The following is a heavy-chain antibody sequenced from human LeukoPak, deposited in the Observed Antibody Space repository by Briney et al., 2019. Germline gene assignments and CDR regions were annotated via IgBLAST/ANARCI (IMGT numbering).Heavy chain of an antibody. V-gene: IGHV4-59*08. CDR3: ASSGLQAHPAA. CDR2: IYYSGST. D-gene: IGHD4-11*01. Sequence: SETLSLTCTVSGGSISSYYWSWIRQPPGKGLEWIGYIYYSGSTNYNPSLKSRVTISVDTSKNQFSLKLSSVTAADTAVYYCASSGLQAHPAAWGQGTLVTVSS. CDR1: GGSISSYY. J-gene: IGHJ5*02.